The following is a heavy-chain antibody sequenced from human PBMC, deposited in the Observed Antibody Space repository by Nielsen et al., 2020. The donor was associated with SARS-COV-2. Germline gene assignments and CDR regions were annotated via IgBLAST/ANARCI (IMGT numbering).Heavy chain of an antibody. J-gene: IGHJ4*02. CDR3: ARASSSPFRWGKKFDY. D-gene: IGHD3-16*01. Sequence: SETLSLTCTVSGGSISSGGYYWSWIRQHPGKGLEWIGYIYYSGTTYYNPSLKSRVTISVDTSKNQFSLKLSSVTAADTAVHYCARASSSPFRWGKKFDYWGQGTLVTVSS. CDR2: IYYSGTT. CDR1: GGSISSGGYY. V-gene: IGHV4-31*03.